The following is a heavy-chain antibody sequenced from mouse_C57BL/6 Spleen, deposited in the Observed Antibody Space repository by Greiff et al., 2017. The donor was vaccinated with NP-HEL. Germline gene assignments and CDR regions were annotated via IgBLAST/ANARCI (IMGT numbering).Heavy chain of an antibody. CDR2: IDPSDSYT. J-gene: IGHJ1*03. V-gene: IGHV1-69*01. D-gene: IGHD2-1*01. CDR3: ARKAPSTYFDV. Sequence: QVQLQQPGAELVMPGASVKLSCKASGYTFTSYWMHWVKQRPGQGLEWIGEIDPSDSYTNYNQKFKGKSTLTVDKSSSTACMQLSSLTSEDSAVYYCARKAPSTYFDVWGTGTTVTVSS. CDR1: GYTFTSYW.